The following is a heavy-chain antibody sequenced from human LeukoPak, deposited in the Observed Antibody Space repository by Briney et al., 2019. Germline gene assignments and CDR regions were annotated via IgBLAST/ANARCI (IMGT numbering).Heavy chain of an antibody. CDR1: GGSLSSYY. J-gene: IGHJ4*02. V-gene: IGHV4-59*08. Sequence: SETLSLTCTVSGGSLSSYYSSWVRQPPGKGLEWIGDILYSGSTTSNPSLKGRVTISVDTSKNQICLKLSSVTAADSAVYYCARMGGYSGYATHWGQGTLVTVSS. CDR3: ARMGGYSGYATH. D-gene: IGHD5-12*01. CDR2: ILYSGST.